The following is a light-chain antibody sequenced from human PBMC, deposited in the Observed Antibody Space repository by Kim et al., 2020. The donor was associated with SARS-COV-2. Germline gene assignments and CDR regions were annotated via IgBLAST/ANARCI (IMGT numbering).Light chain of an antibody. CDR2: KVS. Sequence: PASSACRSSQTLVYSDRNIYLNWFHQRPGQSPRRLIYKVSNRDSGVPDRFSGSGSGTDFTLQISRVEAEDVGVYYCMQGTHWPFTFGPGTKVDIK. CDR3: MQGTHWPFT. V-gene: IGKV2-30*01. CDR1: QTLVYSDRNIY. J-gene: IGKJ3*01.